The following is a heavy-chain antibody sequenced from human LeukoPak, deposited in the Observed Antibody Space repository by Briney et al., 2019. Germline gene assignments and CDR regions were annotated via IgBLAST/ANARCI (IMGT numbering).Heavy chain of an antibody. Sequence: PGGSLRLSCAASGFTFSTYSMSWVRQAPGKGLEWVSYVSSGGSTIYYADSVKGRFTISRDNAKNSLYLQMNSLRAEDTAVYYCARVYYGDYWGQGTLVTVPS. V-gene: IGHV3-48*01. CDR2: VSSGGSTI. D-gene: IGHD3-22*01. J-gene: IGHJ4*02. CDR1: GFTFSTYS. CDR3: ARVYYGDY.